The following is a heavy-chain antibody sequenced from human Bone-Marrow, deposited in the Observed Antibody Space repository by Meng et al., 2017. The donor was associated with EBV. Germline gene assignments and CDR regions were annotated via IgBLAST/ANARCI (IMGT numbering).Heavy chain of an antibody. V-gene: IGHV4-59*01. CDR2: IYYRGST. CDR1: GGSIRSYP. J-gene: IGHJ4*02. Sequence: QGPPQGSGPRQVQPSGSLPLTCPSSGGSIRSYPRSWIRQPPGKGLEGIGHIYYRGSTNYNPSLKSRVTISVDTSQNQFSLKLSSGTAADTAVYYCARDMNGYSYGYYLDYWGQGTLVTVSS. CDR3: ARDMNGYSYGYYLDY. D-gene: IGHD5-18*01.